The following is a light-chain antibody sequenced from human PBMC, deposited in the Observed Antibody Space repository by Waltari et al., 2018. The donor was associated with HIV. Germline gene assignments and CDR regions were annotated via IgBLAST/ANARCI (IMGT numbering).Light chain of an antibody. CDR1: QNIYHY. V-gene: IGKV1-39*01. J-gene: IGKJ3*01. Sequence: DIQMTQSPSSLSASIGDRVPITCRASQNIYHYLNWYQHEPGKPPKLLIYAASTLQSGVPSRFSASGSGTDFTLTIDNLQPEDFATYYCQQSSDLPSTFGPGTKVDLK. CDR2: AAS. CDR3: QQSSDLPST.